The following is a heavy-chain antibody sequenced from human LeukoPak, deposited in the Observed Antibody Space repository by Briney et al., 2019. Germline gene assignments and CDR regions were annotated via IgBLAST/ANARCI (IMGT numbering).Heavy chain of an antibody. CDR3: ARDPHDDGAFDI. CDR1: GGSFSVYY. V-gene: IGHV4-34*01. Sequence: PSETLSLTCAVYGGSFSVYYCSWIRQPPGKGLEWIGEINHSGSTNYNPSLKSRVTISVDTSKNQFSLKLSSVTAADTAVYYCARDPHDDGAFDIWGQGTMVTVSS. CDR2: INHSGST. D-gene: IGHD1-1*01. J-gene: IGHJ3*02.